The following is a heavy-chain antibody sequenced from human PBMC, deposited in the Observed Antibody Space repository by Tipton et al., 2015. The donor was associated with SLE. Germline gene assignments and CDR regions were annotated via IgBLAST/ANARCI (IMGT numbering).Heavy chain of an antibody. CDR3: ARGVGARDYFDY. CDR2: MYDSGST. J-gene: IGHJ4*02. V-gene: IGHV4-59*12. Sequence: TLSLTCTVSGGSISSYYWSWIRQPPGKGLEWIGHMYDSGSTNYNPSLKSRVTISVDTSENQFSLRLTSVTAADTAVYFCARGVGARDYFDYWGQGTLVTVSS. CDR1: GGSISSYY. D-gene: IGHD1-26*01.